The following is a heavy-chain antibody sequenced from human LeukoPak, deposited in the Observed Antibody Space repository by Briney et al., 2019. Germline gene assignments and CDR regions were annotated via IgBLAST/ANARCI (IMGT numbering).Heavy chain of an antibody. CDR1: GYTFTSYG. CDR2: INPNSGGT. D-gene: IGHD3-9*01. J-gene: IGHJ4*02. CDR3: ARLGFFLTPDY. Sequence: ASVKVSCKASGYTFTSYGISWVRQAPGQGLEWMGWINPNSGGTNYAQKFQGRVTMTRDTSISTAYMELSRLRSDDTAVYYCARLGFFLTPDYWGQGTLVTVSS. V-gene: IGHV1-2*02.